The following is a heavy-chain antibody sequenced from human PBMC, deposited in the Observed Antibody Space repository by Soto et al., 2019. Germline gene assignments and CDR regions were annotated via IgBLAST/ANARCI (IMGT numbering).Heavy chain of an antibody. D-gene: IGHD2-2*01. CDR1: GFTFSSYA. Sequence: EVQLLESGGGLVQPGGSLRLSCAASGFTFSSYAMSWVRQAPGKGLEWVSAISGSGGSTYYADSVKGRFTISRDNSKNTLYLQMNSLRAEDTDVYYCAKGKYCSSTSCYGDYYYYYYYMDVWGKGTTVTVSS. V-gene: IGHV3-23*01. CDR2: ISGSGGST. CDR3: AKGKYCSSTSCYGDYYYYYYYMDV. J-gene: IGHJ6*03.